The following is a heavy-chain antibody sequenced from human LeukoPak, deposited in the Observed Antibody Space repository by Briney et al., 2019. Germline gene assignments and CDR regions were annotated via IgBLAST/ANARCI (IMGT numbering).Heavy chain of an antibody. CDR2: MNPNSGNT. J-gene: IGHJ6*03. CDR1: GYTFTSYD. CDR3: ARGQGGATNYYYYYMDV. Sequence: ASVKVSCKASGYTFTSYDINWVRQATGQGLEWMGWMNPNSGNTGYAQKFQGRVTMTRNTSISTAYMELSSLRSEDTAVYYCARGQGGATNYYYYYMDVWGKGTTVTVSS. D-gene: IGHD1-26*01. V-gene: IGHV1-8*01.